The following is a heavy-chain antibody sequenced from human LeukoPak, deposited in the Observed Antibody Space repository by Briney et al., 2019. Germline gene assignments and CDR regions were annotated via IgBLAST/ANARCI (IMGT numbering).Heavy chain of an antibody. CDR1: GFTFSSYG. V-gene: IGHV3-33*06. CDR2: IWYDGSNK. D-gene: IGHD5-12*01. CDR3: ANDQVEGWLPYFDY. Sequence: GRSLRLSCAASGFTFSSYGMHWVRQAPGKGLEWVAVIWYDGSNKYYADSVKGRFTISRDNSKNTLYLQMNSLRAEDTAVYYCANDQVEGWLPYFDYWGQGTLVTVSS. J-gene: IGHJ4*02.